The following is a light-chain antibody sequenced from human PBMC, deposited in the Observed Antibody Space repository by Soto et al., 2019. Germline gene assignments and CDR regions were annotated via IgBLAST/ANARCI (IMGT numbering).Light chain of an antibody. CDR1: SSDVGGYNY. J-gene: IGLJ1*01. CDR2: DVT. CDR3: SSYTSSSTPYV. Sequence: SVLTRLASGSGAAGRAIRITCTETSSDVGGYNYVSWYQQHPVKAPKLMIYDVTNRPSGVSDRFSGSKSGNTASLTISGLQAEDEADYYCSSYTSSSTPYVFGTGTKVTVL. V-gene: IGLV2-14*01.